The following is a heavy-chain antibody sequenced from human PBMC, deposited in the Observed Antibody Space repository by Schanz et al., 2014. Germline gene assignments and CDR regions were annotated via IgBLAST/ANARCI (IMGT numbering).Heavy chain of an antibody. Sequence: EVQLVESGGGLIQPGGSLRLSCAASGFTVSSNYMSWVRQGPGKGLEWVAVIYSGGSTFYTDTVKGRFTISRDNSKNTLYLQMNSLIAEATAVYYCAKCIGWYGRCAFDIWGQGTMVTVSS. CDR3: AKCIGWYGRCAFDI. V-gene: IGHV3-53*01. D-gene: IGHD6-19*01. J-gene: IGHJ3*02. CDR1: GFTVSSNY. CDR2: IYSGGST.